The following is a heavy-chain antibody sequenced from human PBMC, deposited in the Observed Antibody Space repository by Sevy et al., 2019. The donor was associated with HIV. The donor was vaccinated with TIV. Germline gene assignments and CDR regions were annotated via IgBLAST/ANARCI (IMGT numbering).Heavy chain of an antibody. CDR1: GFTFSSYT. V-gene: IGHV3-21*03. D-gene: IGHD2-2*01. J-gene: IGHJ4*02. CDR3: ITPGEGFCSSTSCQGY. Sequence: GGSLRLSCTASGFTFSSYTINWVRQAPGKGLEWVSSISSDSGYIYNADSVKGRFTISRDNAKNSLYLQMNSLRAEDTAVYYCITPGEGFCSSTSCQGYWGQGTLVTVSS. CDR2: ISSDSGYI.